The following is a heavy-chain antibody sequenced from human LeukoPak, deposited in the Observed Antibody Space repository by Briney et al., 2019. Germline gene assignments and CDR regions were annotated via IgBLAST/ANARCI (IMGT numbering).Heavy chain of an antibody. V-gene: IGHV3-21*01. CDR2: ITSSSSYI. CDR1: GFTFSRSN. J-gene: IGHJ4*02. CDR3: ARGGYGGNSEGEELDY. D-gene: IGHD4-23*01. Sequence: GGSLRLSCAVSGFTFSRSNMNWVRQAPGKGLEWVSSITSSSSYIYYADSVKGRFTISRDNAKNSLYLQMNSLRAEDTAVYYCARGGYGGNSEGEELDYWGQGTLVTVSS.